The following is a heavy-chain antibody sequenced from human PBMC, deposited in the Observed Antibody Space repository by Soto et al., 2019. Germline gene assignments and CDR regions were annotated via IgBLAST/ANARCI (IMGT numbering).Heavy chain of an antibody. J-gene: IGHJ5*02. Sequence: SVKVSCKASGGTFSSYAISWVRQAPGQGLEWMGGIIPIFGTANYAQKFQGRVTITADESTSTAYMELSSLRSEDTAVYYCAREALITIFGVVTANWFDPWGQGTLVTVSS. CDR2: IIPIFGTA. CDR1: GGTFSSYA. V-gene: IGHV1-69*13. CDR3: AREALITIFGVVTANWFDP. D-gene: IGHD3-3*01.